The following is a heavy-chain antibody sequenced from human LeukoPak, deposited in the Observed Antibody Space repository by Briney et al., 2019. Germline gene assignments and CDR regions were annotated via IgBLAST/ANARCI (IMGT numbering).Heavy chain of an antibody. CDR2: INPNSGGA. CDR1: GYTFTGYY. CDR3: ARPYCSGGSCHDYFDY. J-gene: IGHJ4*02. D-gene: IGHD2-15*01. Sequence: ASVEVSCKASGYTFTGYYMHWGRQAPGQGLEGRGWINPNSGGADYAQKFQGRVTTTRDTSISTAYMELTRLQSDDTAVYYCARPYCSGGSCHDYFDYWGPGTLVTVSS. V-gene: IGHV1-2*02.